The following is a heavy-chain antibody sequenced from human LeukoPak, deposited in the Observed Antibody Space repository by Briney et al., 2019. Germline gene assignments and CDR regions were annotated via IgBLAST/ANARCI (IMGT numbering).Heavy chain of an antibody. J-gene: IGHJ3*02. CDR3: ARDRRSHGDYAAFDI. CDR2: IYHSGST. V-gene: IGHV4-38-2*02. CDR1: GYSISSGYY. D-gene: IGHD4-17*01. Sequence: PSETLSLTCAVSGYSISSGYYWGWIRQPPGKGLEWIGSIYHSGSTYYNPSLKSRVTISVDTSKNQFSLKLSSVTAADTAVYYCARDRRSHGDYAAFDIWGQGTMVTVSS.